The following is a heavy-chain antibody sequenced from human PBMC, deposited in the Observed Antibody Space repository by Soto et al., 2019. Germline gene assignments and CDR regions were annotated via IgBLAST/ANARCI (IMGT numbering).Heavy chain of an antibody. CDR1: GGTFSYYT. V-gene: IGHV1-69*02. D-gene: IGHD1-1*01. Sequence: QVQLVQSGAEVKKPGSSVKVSCKASGGTFSYYTISWVRQAPGQGLEWMGRIIPILGITNYAQMFQGRVTITADKSTNTAYIELRSLRPEDTAMYYCACTYGWNNEYWGQGTLVTVSS. CDR3: ACTYGWNNEY. J-gene: IGHJ4*02. CDR2: IIPILGIT.